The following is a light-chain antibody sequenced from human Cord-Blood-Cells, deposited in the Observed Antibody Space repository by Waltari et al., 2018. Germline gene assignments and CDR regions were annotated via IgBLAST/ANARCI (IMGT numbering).Light chain of an antibody. CDR2: DVS. CDR1: SSAGGGYNY. J-gene: IGLJ2*01. Sequence: QSALTQTASVSGSPGPSITISCTGTSSAGGGYNYVSWYQQHPGKAPNLMIYDVSNRPSGVSNRFSGSKSCNTASLTISGLQAEDEADYYCSSYTSSSTVVFGGGTKLTVL. V-gene: IGLV2-14*01. CDR3: SSYTSSSTVV.